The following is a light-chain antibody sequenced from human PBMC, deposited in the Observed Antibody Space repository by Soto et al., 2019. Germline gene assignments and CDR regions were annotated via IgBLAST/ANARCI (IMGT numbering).Light chain of an antibody. Sequence: DVVMTQTPLSLSVAPGQPASISCKSSQSLLHITGETFLFWYLQKPGQSPQLLIYEVSTRVSGVPDRFSGSGSGTDFTLEISRVETDDVGIYYCQHLNGRFTFGPGTKVDIK. V-gene: IGKV2-29*01. CDR3: QHLNGRFT. J-gene: IGKJ3*01. CDR1: QSLLHITGETF. CDR2: EVS.